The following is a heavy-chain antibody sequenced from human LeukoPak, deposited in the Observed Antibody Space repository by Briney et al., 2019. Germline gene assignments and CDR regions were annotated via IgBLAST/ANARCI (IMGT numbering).Heavy chain of an antibody. D-gene: IGHD3-22*01. CDR3: ARGNGYYDSSGPNDY. CDR1: GGSLSSYY. Sequence: PSETLSLTCTVSGGSLSSYYWSWIRQPPGKGLEWIGYIYYSGSTNYNPSLKSRVTISVDTSKNQFSLKLSSVTAADTAVYYCARGNGYYDSSGPNDYWGQGTLVTVSS. CDR2: IYYSGST. V-gene: IGHV4-59*08. J-gene: IGHJ4*02.